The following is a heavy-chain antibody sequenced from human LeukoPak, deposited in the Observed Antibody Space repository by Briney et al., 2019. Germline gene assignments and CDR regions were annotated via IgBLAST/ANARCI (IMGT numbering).Heavy chain of an antibody. CDR1: GFTFANYS. D-gene: IGHD3-3*01. J-gene: IGHJ5*02. CDR3: ASLYYDFP. Sequence: PGGSLRLSCTTSGFTFANYSMSWVRQTPGKGLEWVGFIRSKGNGCTTGYAASGGDRFTISREDYKRIVYLHRNSVKTADASDYYCASLYYDFPWGRGTQITLPP. V-gene: IGHV3-49*04. CDR2: IRSKGNGCTT.